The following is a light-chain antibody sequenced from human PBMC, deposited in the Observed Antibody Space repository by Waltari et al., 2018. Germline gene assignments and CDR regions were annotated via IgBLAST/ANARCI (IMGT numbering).Light chain of an antibody. CDR3: QQYNSSPYT. V-gene: IGKV1-5*03. CDR1: QSISNW. J-gene: IGKJ2*01. Sequence: DIQMTQSPSTLSASVGDRVTITCRASQSISNWLAWYQQKPGKAPKVLIYKSFSLQSGVPSRFSGSGSETEVTLTVSSLQPDDFATYYCQQYNSSPYTFGQGTTLEI. CDR2: KSF.